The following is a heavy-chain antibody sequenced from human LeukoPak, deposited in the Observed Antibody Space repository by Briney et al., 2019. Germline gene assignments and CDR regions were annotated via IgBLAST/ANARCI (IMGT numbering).Heavy chain of an antibody. V-gene: IGHV5-51*01. CDR1: GYSFSNFW. CDR2: IYPGDSDT. J-gene: IGHJ3*02. D-gene: IGHD1-26*01. Sequence: GESLKISCKGSGYSFSNFWIGWVRQMPGKGLEWMGIIYPGDSDTRYSPSFQGQVTISGDKSISTAYLQWSSLKASDSAMYYCARLVGATLGGAFDIWGQGTMVTVSS. CDR3: ARLVGATLGGAFDI.